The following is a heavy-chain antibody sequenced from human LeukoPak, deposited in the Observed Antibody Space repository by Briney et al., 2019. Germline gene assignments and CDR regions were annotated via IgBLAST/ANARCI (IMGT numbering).Heavy chain of an antibody. CDR2: IYYSGST. CDR1: GGSVSSYY. CDR3: AKDPTRMTTVTIKEDY. D-gene: IGHD4-17*01. V-gene: IGHV4-59*02. J-gene: IGHJ4*02. Sequence: SETLSLTCTVSGGSVSSYYWSWIRQPPGKGLEWIGYIYYSGSTNYNPSLKSRVTISVDTSKNQFSLKLSSVTAADTAVYYCAKDPTRMTTVTIKEDYWGQGTLVTVSS.